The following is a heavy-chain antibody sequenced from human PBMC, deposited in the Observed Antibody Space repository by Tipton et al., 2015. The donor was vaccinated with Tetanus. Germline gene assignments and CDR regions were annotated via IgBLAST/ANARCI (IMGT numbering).Heavy chain of an antibody. D-gene: IGHD3-10*01. Sequence: TLSLTCTVSGASITSDEYYWSWIRQSPGRGLESIGYVLNSGKTYYHPSLRRRVIISLDRPKSQFSLKLTSVTAADTAVYYCARWGDASGSTNLYAFDIWGQGTMVSVSS. CDR3: ARWGDASGSTNLYAFDI. CDR2: VLNSGKT. V-gene: IGHV4-30-4*01. J-gene: IGHJ3*02. CDR1: GASITSDEYY.